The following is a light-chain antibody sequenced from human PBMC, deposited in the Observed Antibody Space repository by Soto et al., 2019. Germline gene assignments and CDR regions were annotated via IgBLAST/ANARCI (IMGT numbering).Light chain of an antibody. Sequence: IQMTQSPSTLSAYVGDRVTITSRASQTISSWLAWYQQKPGKAPKLLIYAASSLQSGVPSRFSGSGSGTDFTLTISSLQPEDFATYYCPQSYSTPRPFGQGTKVDIK. CDR3: PQSYSTPRP. V-gene: IGKV1-39*01. CDR2: AAS. J-gene: IGKJ1*01. CDR1: QTISSW.